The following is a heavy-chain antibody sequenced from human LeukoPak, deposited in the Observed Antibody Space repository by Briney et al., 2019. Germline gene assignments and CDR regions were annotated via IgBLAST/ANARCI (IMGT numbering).Heavy chain of an antibody. V-gene: IGHV1-46*01. CDR1: GYTFTSYY. J-gene: IGHJ4*02. Sequence: ASVKVSCKASGYTFTSYYMHWVRQAPGQGLEWMGIINPSGGSTSYAQKFQGRVTMPRDTSTSTVYMELSSLRSEDTAVYYCYLRITIFGVVTHFDYWGQGTLVTVSS. CDR3: YLRITIFGVVTHFDY. CDR2: INPSGGST. D-gene: IGHD3-3*01.